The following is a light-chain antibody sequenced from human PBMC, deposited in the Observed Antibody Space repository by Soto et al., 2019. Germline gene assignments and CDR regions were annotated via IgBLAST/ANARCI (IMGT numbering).Light chain of an antibody. V-gene: IGKV1-39*01. Sequence: DIQLTQSPSVLSASVGDTVTITCRASQALSNYLAWYQQKPGKAPKLLIFAASSLQSGVPSRFSGSRSGPDFTLTISSLQPEDFATYYCQQSYSSPPTFGQGTKVDIK. CDR3: QQSYSSPPT. CDR1: QALSNY. J-gene: IGKJ1*01. CDR2: AAS.